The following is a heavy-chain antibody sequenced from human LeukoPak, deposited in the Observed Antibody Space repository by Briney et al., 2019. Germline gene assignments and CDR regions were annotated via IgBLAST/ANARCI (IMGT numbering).Heavy chain of an antibody. V-gene: IGHV4-4*07. J-gene: IGHJ4*02. D-gene: IGHD3-22*01. CDR3: ARDSSGYSEPPFGY. CDR2: IYTSGST. Sequence: SETLSLTCTVSGGSISSYYWSWIRQPAGKGLEWIGRIYTSGSTNYNPSLKSRVTMSVDTSKNQFSLKLSSVTAVDTAVYYCARDSSGYSEPPFGYWGQGTLVTVSS. CDR1: GGSISSYY.